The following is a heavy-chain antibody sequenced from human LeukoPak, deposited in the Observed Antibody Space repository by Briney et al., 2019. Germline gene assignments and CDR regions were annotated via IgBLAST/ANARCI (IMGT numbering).Heavy chain of an antibody. D-gene: IGHD6-19*01. CDR3: ARVPLKTGIAVAGTCWFDP. V-gene: IGHV3-21*01. CDR2: ISSSSSYI. Sequence: GGSLRLSCAASGFTFSSYWMSWVRQAPGKGLEWVSSISSSSSYIYYADSVKGRFTISRDNAKNSLYLQMNSLRAEDTAVYYCARVPLKTGIAVAGTCWFDPWGQGTLVTVSS. CDR1: GFTFSSYW. J-gene: IGHJ5*02.